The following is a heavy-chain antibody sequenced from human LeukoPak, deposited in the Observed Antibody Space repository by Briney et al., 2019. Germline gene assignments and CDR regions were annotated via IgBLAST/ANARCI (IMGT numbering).Heavy chain of an antibody. CDR3: AKVPHSYGSESYYGD. D-gene: IGHD3-10*01. Sequence: PGGSLRLSCAASGFTFRSYDMHWVRQATGKGLEWVSGIGTAGEIYYPGSVKGRFTISRENAKNSLYLQMNSLRAGDTAVYYCAKVPHSYGSESYYGDWGQGTLVTVSS. J-gene: IGHJ4*02. CDR2: IGTAGEI. V-gene: IGHV3-13*01. CDR1: GFTFRSYD.